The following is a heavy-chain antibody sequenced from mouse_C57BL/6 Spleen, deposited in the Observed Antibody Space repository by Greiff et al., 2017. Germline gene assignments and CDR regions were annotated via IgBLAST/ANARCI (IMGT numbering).Heavy chain of an antibody. D-gene: IGHD2-5*01. J-gene: IGHJ4*01. CDR2: INPGNGGT. V-gene: IGHV1-54*01. Sequence: QVQLQQSGAELVRPGASVKVSCKASGYAFTNYLMDWVKQRPGQGLEWIGVINPGNGGTNYNQKFKGKATLTVDKSSSTAYMQLSSLTSEDSAVYYCARESCSNYYALDYWGQGTSVTVSS. CDR1: GYAFTNYL. CDR3: ARESCSNYYALDY.